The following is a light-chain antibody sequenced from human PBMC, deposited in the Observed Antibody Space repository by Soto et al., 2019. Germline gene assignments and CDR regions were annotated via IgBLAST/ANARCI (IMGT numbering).Light chain of an antibody. V-gene: IGLV2-14*01. Sequence: QAVVTQPASVSGSPGQSITISCTGTSSDVGGYNYVSWYQQHPGKAPKLMIYEVSNRPSGVSNRFSGSKSGNTASLTISGLQAEDEADYYCSSYTSSNTLVFGTGTKVTVL. J-gene: IGLJ1*01. CDR1: SSDVGGYNY. CDR3: SSYTSSNTLV. CDR2: EVS.